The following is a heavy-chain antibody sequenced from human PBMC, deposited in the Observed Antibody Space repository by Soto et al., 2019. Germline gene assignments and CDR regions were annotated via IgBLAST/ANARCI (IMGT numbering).Heavy chain of an antibody. CDR3: AKDPTGITIFGVAYETRDY. D-gene: IGHD3-3*01. V-gene: IGHV3-23*01. CDR2: ISGSGGST. J-gene: IGHJ4*02. Sequence: GGSLSLSCAATGFTFSSYAMSWVRQAPGKGLEWVSAISGSGGSTYYADSVKGRFTISRDNSKNTLYLQMNSLRAEDTAVYYCAKDPTGITIFGVAYETRDYWGQGTLVTVSS. CDR1: GFTFSSYA.